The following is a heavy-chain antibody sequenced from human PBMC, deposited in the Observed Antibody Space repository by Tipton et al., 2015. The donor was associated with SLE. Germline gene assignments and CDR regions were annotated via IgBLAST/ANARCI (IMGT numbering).Heavy chain of an antibody. D-gene: IGHD3-3*01. CDR1: GITFSSYR. V-gene: IGHV3-21*01. CDR2: ISSSSSYI. Sequence: SLRLSCAASGITFSSYRMNWVRQAPGKGLEWVSSISSSSSYIYYADSVKGRFTISRDNAKNSLYLQMNSLRAEDTAVYYCARDGDSYYYGMDVWGQGTTVTVSS. J-gene: IGHJ6*02. CDR3: ARDGDSYYYGMDV.